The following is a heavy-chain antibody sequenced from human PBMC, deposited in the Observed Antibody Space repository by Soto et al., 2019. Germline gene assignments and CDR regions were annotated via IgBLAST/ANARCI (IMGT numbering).Heavy chain of an antibody. CDR2: IYYSGST. CDR1: GGVFSRSGYF. D-gene: IGHD6-13*01. J-gene: IGHJ4*02. V-gene: IGHV4-39*01. CDR3: ARPPPGAAAGYYFDY. Sequence: TLFLTCAGSGGVFSRSGYFWGWSRQTPGKGLEWIGSIYYSGSTYYNPSLKSRVTISVDTSKNQFSLKLSSVTAADTAVYYCARPPPGAAAGYYFDYWGEGTLVTVSS.